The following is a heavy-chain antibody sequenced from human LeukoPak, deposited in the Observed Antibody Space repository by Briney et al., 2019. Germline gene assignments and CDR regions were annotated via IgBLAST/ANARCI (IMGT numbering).Heavy chain of an antibody. V-gene: IGHV3-21*01. J-gene: IGHJ4*02. CDR1: GFTFSSYS. CDR3: ARTGSSSSLFFFDY. D-gene: IGHD6-6*01. CDR2: ISSSSSYI. Sequence: GGSLRLSCAASGFTFSSYSMNWVRQAPGKGLEWVSSISSSSSYIYYADSVKGRFTISRDNAKNSLYLQMNSLRAGDTAVYYCARTGSSSSLFFFDYWGQGTLVTVSS.